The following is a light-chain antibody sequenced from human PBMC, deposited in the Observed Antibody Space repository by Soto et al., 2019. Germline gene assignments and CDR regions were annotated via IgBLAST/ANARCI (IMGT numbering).Light chain of an antibody. CDR1: HIVDTS. CDR2: SAS. V-gene: IGKV1-39*01. J-gene: IGKJ2*01. Sequence: DIQMTQSPSSLSASVGDRVTVTCRTSHIVDTSLSWFQQKPGKAPKLLIYSASSLQSGVPSRISGSGSATFFTLTIHNLQPEDFATYYCQQTHSIPPTVGPGTKVDSK. CDR3: QQTHSIPPT.